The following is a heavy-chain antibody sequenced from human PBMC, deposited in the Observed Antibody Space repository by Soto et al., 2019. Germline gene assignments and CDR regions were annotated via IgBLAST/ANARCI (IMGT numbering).Heavy chain of an antibody. J-gene: IGHJ4*02. Sequence: PGGSLRLSCAASWFTFRSYCIHLVRRAPGKGLEWVAVIWYDGSNKYYADSVKGRFTISRDNSKNTLYLQMNSLRAEDTAVYYCASDYYDSSGHWGQGTLVTVSS. CDR2: IWYDGSNK. CDR3: ASDYYDSSGH. V-gene: IGHV3-33*01. D-gene: IGHD3-22*01. CDR1: WFTFRSYC.